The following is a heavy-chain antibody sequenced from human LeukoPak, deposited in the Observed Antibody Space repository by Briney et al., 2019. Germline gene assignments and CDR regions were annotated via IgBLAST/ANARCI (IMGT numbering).Heavy chain of an antibody. J-gene: IGHJ4*02. CDR1: GFTFSSYS. V-gene: IGHV3-48*01. D-gene: IGHD6-19*01. CDR2: ISSSSSTI. Sequence: GGSLRLSCAASGFTFSSYSMNWVRQAPGKGLEWVSYISSSSSTIYYADSVKGRFTISRGNAKNSLYLQMNSLRAEDTAVYYCARGSGWSLFDYWGQGTLDTVSS. CDR3: ARGSGWSLFDY.